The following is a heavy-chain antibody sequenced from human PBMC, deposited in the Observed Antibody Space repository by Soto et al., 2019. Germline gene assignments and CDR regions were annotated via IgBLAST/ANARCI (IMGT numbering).Heavy chain of an antibody. V-gene: IGHV1-58*02. CDR1: GFSSSITA. CDR3: AKRSEKHSDAFDI. CDR2: IVVGSGKT. J-gene: IGHJ3*02. Sequence: SVKVSCKASGFSSSITAMQWVRQARGQGLEWVGWIVVGSGKTKYAQKFQERVNITRDTSTGTVFMELSSLRSEDTAVYYCAKRSEKHSDAFDIWGQGTTVTVSS.